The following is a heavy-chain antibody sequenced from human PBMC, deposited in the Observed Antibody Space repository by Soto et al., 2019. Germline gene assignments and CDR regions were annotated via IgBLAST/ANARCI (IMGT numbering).Heavy chain of an antibody. CDR1: GGSFSGYY. Sequence: SETLSLTCAVYGGSFSGYYWSWIRQPPGKGLEWIGEINHSGSTNYNPSLKSRVTISVDTSKNQFSLKLSSVTAADTAVYYCARVFQSRDAFDIWGQGTMVTVSS. V-gene: IGHV4-34*01. D-gene: IGHD3-3*01. CDR3: ARVFQSRDAFDI. J-gene: IGHJ3*02. CDR2: INHSGST.